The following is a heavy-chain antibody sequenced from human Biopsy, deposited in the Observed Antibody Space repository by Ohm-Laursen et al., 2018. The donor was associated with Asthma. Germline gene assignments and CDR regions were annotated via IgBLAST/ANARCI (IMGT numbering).Heavy chain of an antibody. CDR2: IDWEEDK. Sequence: TQTLTLTCSFSGFSLSSSGANVNWIRQPPVKALEWLARIDWEEDKFYSTSLGTRLTISKGSSEDQVVLTMTNMGPVDTATYYCTRHNDYWGPGILVTVSS. D-gene: IGHD1-14*01. V-gene: IGHV2-70*04. J-gene: IGHJ4*02. CDR3: TRHNDY. CDR1: GFSLSSSGAN.